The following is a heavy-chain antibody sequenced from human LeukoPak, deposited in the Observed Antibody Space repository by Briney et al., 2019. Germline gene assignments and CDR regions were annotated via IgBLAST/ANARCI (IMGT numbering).Heavy chain of an antibody. CDR1: GFTFSSYS. J-gene: IGHJ4*02. CDR2: ISSSSSYI. CDR3: ARWLGYCSSTSCPSLDY. D-gene: IGHD2-2*01. V-gene: IGHV3-21*01. Sequence: GGSLRLSCAASGFTFSSYSMNWVRQAPGKGLEWVPSISSSSSYIYYADSVKGRFTISRDNAKNSLYLQMNSLRAEDTAVYYCARWLGYCSSTSCPSLDYWGQGTLVTVSS.